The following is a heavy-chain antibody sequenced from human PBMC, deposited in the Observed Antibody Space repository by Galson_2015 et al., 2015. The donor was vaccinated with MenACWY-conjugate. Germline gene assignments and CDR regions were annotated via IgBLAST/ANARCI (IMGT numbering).Heavy chain of an antibody. Sequence: SLRLSCAASGFTFSSYWMSWVRQAPGKGLEWVANIKQDGSEKYYVDSVKGRFTISRDNAKNSLYLQMNSLRAEDTAVYYCAREYKGTEQWLFAFDYWGQGTLVTVSS. CDR2: IKQDGSEK. D-gene: IGHD6-19*01. V-gene: IGHV3-7*03. CDR3: AREYKGTEQWLFAFDY. CDR1: GFTFSSYW. J-gene: IGHJ4*02.